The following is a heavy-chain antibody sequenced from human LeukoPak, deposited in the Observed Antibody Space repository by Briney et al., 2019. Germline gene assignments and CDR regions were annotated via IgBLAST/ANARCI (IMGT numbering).Heavy chain of an antibody. V-gene: IGHV3-33*01. CDR2: IWYDGSNK. CDR3: VAVTRGGDAFDI. D-gene: IGHD2-21*02. J-gene: IGHJ3*02. CDR1: GFTFSSYG. Sequence: PGRSLGLSCAASGFTFSSYGMHWVRQAPGKGLEWVAVIWYDGSNKYYADSVKGRFTISRDNTKNTLYLQMNSLRAEDTAVYYCVAVTRGGDAFDIWGQGTMVTVSS.